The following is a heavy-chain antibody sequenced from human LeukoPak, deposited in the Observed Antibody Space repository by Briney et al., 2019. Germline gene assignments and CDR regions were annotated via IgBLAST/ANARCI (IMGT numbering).Heavy chain of an antibody. CDR3: AGYTAMVNDAFDI. D-gene: IGHD5-18*01. CDR2: INHSGST. Sequence: SETLSLTCGVYDGSFSSYYWSWIRQPPGKGLEWIGEINHSGSTNYNPSLKSRLTISVDTSKNQFSLKLSSVTAAVTAVYYCAGYTAMVNDAFDIWGQGTMVTVSS. J-gene: IGHJ3*02. V-gene: IGHV4-34*01. CDR1: DGSFSSYY.